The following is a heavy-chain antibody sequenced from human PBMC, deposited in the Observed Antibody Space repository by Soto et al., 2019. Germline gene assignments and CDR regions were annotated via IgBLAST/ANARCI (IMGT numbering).Heavy chain of an antibody. CDR2: IYYSGST. J-gene: IGHJ4*02. Sequence: QVQLQESGPGLVKPSETLSLTCTVSGGSISSYYWSWIRQPPGKGLEWIGYIYYSGSTNYNPSLTIRVTTSVATSKNQFSLKLSSVTAADTAVYYCARRYGSCFDYWGQGTLVTVSS. CDR3: ARRYGSCFDY. D-gene: IGHD5-18*01. CDR1: GGSISSYY. V-gene: IGHV4-59*08.